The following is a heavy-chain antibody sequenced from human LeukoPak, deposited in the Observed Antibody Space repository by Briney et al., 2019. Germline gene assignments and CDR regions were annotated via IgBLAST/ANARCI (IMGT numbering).Heavy chain of an antibody. Sequence: GASVKVSCKASGYTFTSHDINWVRQATGQGLEWMGWMNPNSGNTGYAQKFQGRVTITRNTSISTAYMELSSLRSEDTAVYYCARSIPSSGTYYNDDAFDIWGQGTMVTVSS. CDR1: GYTFTSHD. V-gene: IGHV1-8*03. J-gene: IGHJ3*02. D-gene: IGHD3-10*01. CDR2: MNPNSGNT. CDR3: ARSIPSSGTYYNDDAFDI.